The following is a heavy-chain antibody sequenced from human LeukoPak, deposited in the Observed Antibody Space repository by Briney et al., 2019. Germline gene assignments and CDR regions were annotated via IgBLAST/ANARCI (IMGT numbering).Heavy chain of an antibody. J-gene: IGHJ4*02. V-gene: IGHV4-39*07. Sequence: SETLSLIYSLSCRSISSSSHYWGWIRQPPGKGLEWIGSIYYSGSTYYNPSLKSRVTISVDTSKNQFSLKLSSLTAADTAVYYCARAYSSSWFDYWGQGTLVTVSS. CDR3: ARAYSSSWFDY. CDR1: CRSISSSSHY. D-gene: IGHD6-13*01. CDR2: IYYSGST.